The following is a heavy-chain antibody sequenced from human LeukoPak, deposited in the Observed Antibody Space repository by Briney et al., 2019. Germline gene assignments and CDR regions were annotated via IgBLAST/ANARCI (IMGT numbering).Heavy chain of an antibody. V-gene: IGHV4-59*01. D-gene: IGHD3-22*01. CDR3: ARENPSGYYNRPIDY. CDR1: GASISSYY. Sequence: SETLSLTCTVSGASISSYYWSWIRQPPGKGLEWIGDIYYSGSIKYNPSLKSRVTMSVDTSKNQFSLKLSFVTAADTAICYCARENPSGYYNRPIDYWGQGTLVTVSS. J-gene: IGHJ4*02. CDR2: IYYSGSI.